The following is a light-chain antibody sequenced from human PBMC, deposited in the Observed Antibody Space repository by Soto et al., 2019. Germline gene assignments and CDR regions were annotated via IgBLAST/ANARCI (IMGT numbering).Light chain of an antibody. Sequence: QSVLTQPPSVSGAPGQRVTISCTGSSSNIGATYDVQWYQQLPGTAPKLLIYGNSNRPSGVPDRFSGSKSGTSASLAITGLQADDEADYDCQCYDSSLSGHYVFGTGTKLTVL. CDR1: SSNIGATYD. J-gene: IGLJ1*01. V-gene: IGLV1-40*01. CDR3: QCYDSSLSGHYV. CDR2: GNS.